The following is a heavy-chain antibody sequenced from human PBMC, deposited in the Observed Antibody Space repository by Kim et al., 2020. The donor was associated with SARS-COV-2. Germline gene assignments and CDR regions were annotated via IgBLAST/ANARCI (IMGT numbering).Heavy chain of an antibody. J-gene: IGHJ6*02. CDR3: ARGEVEEMVYATYYGMDV. D-gene: IGHD2-8*01. Sequence: SVKVSCKASGGTFSSYAISWVRQAPGQGLEWMGGIIPIFGTANYAQKFQGRVTITADESTSTAYMELSSLRSEDTAVYYCARGEVEEMVYATYYGMDVWGQGTTVTVSS. V-gene: IGHV1-69*13. CDR2: IIPIFGTA. CDR1: GGTFSSYA.